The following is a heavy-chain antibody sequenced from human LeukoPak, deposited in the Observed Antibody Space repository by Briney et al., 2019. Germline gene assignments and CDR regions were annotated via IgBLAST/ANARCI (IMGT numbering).Heavy chain of an antibody. V-gene: IGHV3-30*02. CDR2: IRYDGSNK. D-gene: IGHD6-6*01. CDR3: ARDLIAAANNDY. CDR1: GFTFSSYG. Sequence: PGGSLRLSCAASGFTFSSYGMHWVRQAPGKGLERVAIIRYDGSNKYYADSVKGRFTISRDNSKNTLYLQMNSLRAEDTAVYYCARDLIAAANNDYWGQGTLVTVSS. J-gene: IGHJ4*02.